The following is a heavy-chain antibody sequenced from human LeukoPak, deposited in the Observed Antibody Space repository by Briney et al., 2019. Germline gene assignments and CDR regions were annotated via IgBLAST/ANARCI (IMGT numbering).Heavy chain of an antibody. CDR1: GFTFSSYA. V-gene: IGHV3-30*04. D-gene: IGHD3-10*01. Sequence: GGSLRLSCAASGFTFSSYAMHWVRQAPGKGLEWVAVISYDGSNKYYADSVKGRFTISRDNSKNTLYLQMNSLRAEDTAVYYCARGRGPPRGSTDYWGQGTLVTVSS. CDR3: ARGRGPPRGSTDY. J-gene: IGHJ4*02. CDR2: ISYDGSNK.